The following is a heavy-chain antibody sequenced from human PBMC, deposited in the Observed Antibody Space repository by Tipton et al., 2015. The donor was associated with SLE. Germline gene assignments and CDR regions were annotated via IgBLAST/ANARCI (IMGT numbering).Heavy chain of an antibody. V-gene: IGHV4-59*08. CDR2: IFYTGST. CDR3: ARHTGASGYDH. J-gene: IGHJ5*02. CDR1: GGSISSYF. Sequence: TLSLTCSVSGGSISSYFWTWIRQPPGKGLEWIGHIFYTGSTRYNPSLKSRVTISVDTSKSQIFLSLSSVTAADTAMYYCARHTGASGYDHWGRGTLLTVSS. D-gene: IGHD3-22*01.